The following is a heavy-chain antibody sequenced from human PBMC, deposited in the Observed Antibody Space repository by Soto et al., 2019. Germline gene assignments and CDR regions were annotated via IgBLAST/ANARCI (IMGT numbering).Heavy chain of an antibody. D-gene: IGHD6-13*01. Sequence: EVQLLESGGGLVQPGGSLRLSCAASGFTFSSYAMSWVRQAPGKGLEWVSAISGSGGSTYYADSVKGRFTISRDNSKNTLYLQMNSLRAEDTAVYYCAKDDGSSWYIYYYGMDVWGQGTTVTVSS. CDR3: AKDDGSSWYIYYYGMDV. V-gene: IGHV3-23*01. J-gene: IGHJ6*02. CDR1: GFTFSSYA. CDR2: ISGSGGST.